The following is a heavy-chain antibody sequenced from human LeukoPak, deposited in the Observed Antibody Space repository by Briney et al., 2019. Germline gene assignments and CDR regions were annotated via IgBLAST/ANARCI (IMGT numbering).Heavy chain of an antibody. CDR1: GYTFTSYY. CDR3: ARVWFGQLRNLDY. D-gene: IGHD3-10*01. V-gene: IGHV1-46*01. CDR2: INPSGGST. Sequence: ASVKVSCKASGYTFTSYYMHWVRQAPGQGLGWMGIINPSGGSTSYAQKFQGRVTMTRNTSISTAYMELSSLRSEDTAVYYCARVWFGQLRNLDYWGQGTLVTVSS. J-gene: IGHJ4*02.